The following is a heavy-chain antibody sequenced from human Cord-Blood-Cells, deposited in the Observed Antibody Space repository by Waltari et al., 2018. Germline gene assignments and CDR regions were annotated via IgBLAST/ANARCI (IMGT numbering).Heavy chain of an antibody. CDR1: GGTFRSYA. Sequence: QAQAVQSGAEAEKPGPSVKVSCQASGGTFRSYAITCVRQAPGQGLEGMGGIIPIFGTANYAQKFQGRVTITADESTSTAYMELSSLRSEDTAVYYCARGSRLEWLLYAFDIWGQGTMVTVSS. D-gene: IGHD3-3*01. V-gene: IGHV1-69*12. CDR2: IIPIFGTA. J-gene: IGHJ3*02. CDR3: ARGSRLEWLLYAFDI.